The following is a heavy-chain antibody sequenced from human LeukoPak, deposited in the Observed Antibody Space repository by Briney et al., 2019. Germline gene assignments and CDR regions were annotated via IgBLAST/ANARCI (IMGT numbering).Heavy chain of an antibody. CDR3: AKGWSYDFWSGYPSFDY. J-gene: IGHJ4*02. CDR1: GFTFSSYA. CDR2: ISGSGGST. D-gene: IGHD3-3*01. Sequence: GGSLRLSCAASGFTFSSYAMSWVRQAPGKGLGWVSAISGSGGSTYYADSVKGRFTISRDNSKNTLYLQMNSLRAEDTAVYYCAKGWSYDFWSGYPSFDYWGQGTLVTVSS. V-gene: IGHV3-23*01.